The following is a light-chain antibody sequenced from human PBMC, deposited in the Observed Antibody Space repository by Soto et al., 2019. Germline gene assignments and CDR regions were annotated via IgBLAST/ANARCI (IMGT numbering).Light chain of an antibody. V-gene: IGLV2-14*03. J-gene: IGLJ1*01. CDR1: SSDIGAYNF. Sequence: QSALTQPASVSGSPGQSITISCTGTSSDIGAYNFVSWYQQHPGRAPKLIILDVSNRPSGVSSRFSGSKSGNTASLTISGLQAEDEADYYCSSYTSSTTLYVSGTGTKLTVL. CDR2: DVS. CDR3: SSYTSSTTLYV.